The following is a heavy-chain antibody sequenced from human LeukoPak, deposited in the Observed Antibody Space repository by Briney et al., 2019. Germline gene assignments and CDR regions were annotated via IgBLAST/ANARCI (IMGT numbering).Heavy chain of an antibody. V-gene: IGHV3-48*04. CDR1: GFTLSSYS. J-gene: IGHJ4*02. CDR2: IDSSSRTI. D-gene: IGHD3-16*01. CDR3: ARRVPNQVITDYFDY. Sequence: GGSLRLSCAASGFTLSSYSMNWVRQAPGKGLEWISFIDSSSRTIFYAESVKGRFTISRDNAKNSLFLQMNSLRAEDTAVYYCARRVPNQVITDYFDYWGQGTLVTVSS.